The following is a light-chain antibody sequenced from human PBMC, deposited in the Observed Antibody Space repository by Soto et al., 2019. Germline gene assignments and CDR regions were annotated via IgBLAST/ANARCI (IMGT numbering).Light chain of an antibody. V-gene: IGLV2-8*01. CDR3: CSYANTTTV. CDR2: EVS. CDR1: SSDVGGYNY. J-gene: IGLJ7*02. Sequence: QSVLTQPPSASGSPGQSVTISYTETSSDVGGYNYVSWSQQHPGKAPKLMIFEVSKRPSGVPDRFSGSKSGNTASLTVSGLQAEDEAVYYCCSYANTTTVFGGGTQLTA.